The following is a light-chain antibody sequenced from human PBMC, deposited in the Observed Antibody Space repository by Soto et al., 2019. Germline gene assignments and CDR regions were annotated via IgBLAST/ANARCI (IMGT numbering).Light chain of an antibody. CDR2: EVS. CDR3: FSYISSLTYV. CDR1: SSDVGNYKY. Sequence: VLTQPASLSGSPGQSITISCTGTSSDVGNYKYVSWYQQHPGKAPKLMIYEVSNRPSGVSNRFSGSKSGNTASLTISGLQAEDEPDDFCFSYISSLTYVFANGTKVT. J-gene: IGLJ1*01. V-gene: IGLV2-14*01.